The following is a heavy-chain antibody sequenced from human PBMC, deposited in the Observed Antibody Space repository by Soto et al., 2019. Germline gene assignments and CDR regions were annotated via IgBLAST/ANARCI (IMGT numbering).Heavy chain of an antibody. D-gene: IGHD1-1*01. CDR3: ARMTAVDNSPYSMNV. CDR1: GYTFNTYG. J-gene: IGHJ6*03. CDR2: ISIHNGNT. V-gene: IGHV1-18*04. Sequence: QAQLLQSGGELKKSGASVKVSCKASGYTFNTYGISWVRQAPGQGLEWMAWISIHNGNTNFAQKFQGRVTLTTDTTTTTVYMERISMTPDTTAVYYFARMTAVDNSPYSMNVWGKGTMVTVSS.